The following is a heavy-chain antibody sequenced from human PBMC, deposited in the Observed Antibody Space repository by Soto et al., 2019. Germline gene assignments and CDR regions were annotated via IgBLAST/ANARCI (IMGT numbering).Heavy chain of an antibody. CDR1: GFTFNNYG. CDR2: IWFDGSNT. Sequence: PGGSLRLSCAASGFTFNNYGMHWVRQAPGKGLEWVAAIWFDGSNTHYADSVKGRFTVSRDNSKNTLDLQMNSLRGEDTAVYYCARDSDYGSNSGWLDPWGQGTLVTAPQ. CDR3: ARDSDYGSNSGWLDP. V-gene: IGHV3-33*01. D-gene: IGHD4-17*01. J-gene: IGHJ5*02.